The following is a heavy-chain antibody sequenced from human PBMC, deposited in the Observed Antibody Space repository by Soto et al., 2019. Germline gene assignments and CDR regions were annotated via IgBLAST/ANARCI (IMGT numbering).Heavy chain of an antibody. CDR3: AGGGAGSGPFTWELPAH. D-gene: IGHD1-26*01. V-gene: IGHV1-45*02. CDR2: ITPVSGDA. CDR1: GNTFTYRY. J-gene: IGHJ4*02. Sequence: QMQLVQSGAEVKKTGSTVTVSCKALGNTFTYRYLHWVRQAPGQALEWVGWITPVSGDAHYAQKFQRNVPITRARSINTAYMRMSSLRSEDTAMYYCAGGGAGSGPFTWELPAHWGQGPLVTVSS.